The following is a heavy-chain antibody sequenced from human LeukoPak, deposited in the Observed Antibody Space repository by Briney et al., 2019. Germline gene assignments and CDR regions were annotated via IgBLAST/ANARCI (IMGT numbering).Heavy chain of an antibody. J-gene: IGHJ4*02. CDR3: ARDSPPDSSGYYLYYFDY. CDR2: INPSGGST. CDR1: GYTFTSYY. Sequence: ASVKVSCKASGYTFTSYYMHWVRRAPGQGLEWMGIINPSGGSTSYAQKFQGRVTMTRDMSTSTVYIELSSLRSEDTAVYYCARDSPPDSSGYYLYYFDYWGQGTLVTVSS. D-gene: IGHD3-22*01. V-gene: IGHV1-46*01.